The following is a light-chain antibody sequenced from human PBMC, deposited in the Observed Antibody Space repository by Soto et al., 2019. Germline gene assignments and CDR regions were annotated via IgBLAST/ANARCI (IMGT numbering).Light chain of an antibody. CDR1: QSVSSSY. CDR3: QQYDSSPWT. V-gene: IGKV3-20*01. CDR2: GAF. Sequence: EIVLTQSPGTLSLSPGERATLSCRASQSVSSSYLAWYQQKPGQAPRLLIYGAFFRATGIPDRFSGSGSGTDFTLTISRLEPEDFAVYYCQQYDSSPWTFGQGTEVEIK. J-gene: IGKJ1*01.